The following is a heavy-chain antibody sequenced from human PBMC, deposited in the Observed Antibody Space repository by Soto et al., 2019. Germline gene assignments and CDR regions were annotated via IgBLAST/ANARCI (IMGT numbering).Heavy chain of an antibody. CDR3: TRPPSYGMDV. CDR1: GFTFSGSA. CDR2: IRSKANSYAT. V-gene: IGHV3-73*01. J-gene: IGHJ6*02. Sequence: GGSLRLSCAASGFTFSGSAMHWVRQASGKGLEWVGRIRSKANSYATAYAASVKGRFTISRDDSKNTAYLQMNSLKTEDTAVYYCTRPPSYGMDVWGQGTTVTVSS.